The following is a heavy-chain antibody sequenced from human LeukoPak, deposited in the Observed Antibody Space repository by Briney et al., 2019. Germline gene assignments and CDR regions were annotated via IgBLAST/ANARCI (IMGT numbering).Heavy chain of an antibody. CDR2: IKSKTDGGTT. Sequence: GGSLRLSCAASGFTFSNAWMSWVRQAPGKGLEWVGRIKSKTDGGTTDYAAPVKGRFTISRDDSKNTLYLQMNSLKTEDTAVYYCTTGTMIVVVESEEVDYWGQGTLVTVSS. D-gene: IGHD3-22*01. CDR3: TTGTMIVVVESEEVDY. V-gene: IGHV3-15*01. J-gene: IGHJ4*02. CDR1: GFTFSNAW.